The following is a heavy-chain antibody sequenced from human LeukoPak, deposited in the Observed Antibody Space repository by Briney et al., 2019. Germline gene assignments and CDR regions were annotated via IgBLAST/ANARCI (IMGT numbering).Heavy chain of an antibody. Sequence: PGGSLRLSCAASGFTFSDYYMSWIRQAPGKGLEWVSYISSSSSTIYYADSVKGRFTISRDNAKNSLYLQMNSLRAEDTAVYYCARPDIVVVPAANFYYYYGMDVWGQGTTVTVSS. V-gene: IGHV3-11*04. D-gene: IGHD2-2*01. CDR3: ARPDIVVVPAANFYYYYGMDV. J-gene: IGHJ6*02. CDR1: GFTFSDYY. CDR2: ISSSSSTI.